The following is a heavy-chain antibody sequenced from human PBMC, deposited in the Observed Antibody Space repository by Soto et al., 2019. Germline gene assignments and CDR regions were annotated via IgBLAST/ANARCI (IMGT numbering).Heavy chain of an antibody. CDR3: ASDYGQGTFDY. J-gene: IGHJ4*02. CDR1: GFTFSSYW. Sequence: EVQLVESGGGLVQPGGSLRLTCAASGFTFSSYWMSWVRQAPGKGLEWVANIKPDGSEKYYVDSVKGRFTISRDNAKNSLYLQMNSLRAEDTAVYYCASDYGQGTFDYWGQGTLVTVSS. D-gene: IGHD1-1*01. V-gene: IGHV3-7*01. CDR2: IKPDGSEK.